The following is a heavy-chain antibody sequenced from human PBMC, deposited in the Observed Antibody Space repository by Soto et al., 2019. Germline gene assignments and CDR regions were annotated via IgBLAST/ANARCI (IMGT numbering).Heavy chain of an antibody. CDR1: GFTFSDYY. D-gene: IGHD6-13*01. Sequence: PGGSLRLSCAASGFTFSDYYMSWIRQAPGKGLEWVSYISSSSSYTNYADSVKGRFTIPRDNAKNSLYLQMNSLRAEDTAVYYCARDHEGGIAAAGSPFDPWGQGTLVTVSS. J-gene: IGHJ5*02. CDR2: ISSSSSYT. CDR3: ARDHEGGIAAAGSPFDP. V-gene: IGHV3-11*06.